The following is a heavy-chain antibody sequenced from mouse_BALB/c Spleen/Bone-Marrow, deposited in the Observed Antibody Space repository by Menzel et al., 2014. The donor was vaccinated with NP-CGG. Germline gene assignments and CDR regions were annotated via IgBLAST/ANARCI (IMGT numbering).Heavy chain of an antibody. J-gene: IGHJ3*01. CDR2: IDPANGNT. CDR1: GFNIKDTY. D-gene: IGHD1-1*01. Sequence: VQLQQSGAELVKPGASVKLSCTASGFNIKDTYMHWVKQRPEQGLEWIGRIDPANGNTKYDPKFQGKATITADTSSNTAYLQLSSLTSEDTAVYYCASYYYGSSECAYWGQGTLVTVSA. CDR3: ASYYYGSSECAY. V-gene: IGHV14-3*02.